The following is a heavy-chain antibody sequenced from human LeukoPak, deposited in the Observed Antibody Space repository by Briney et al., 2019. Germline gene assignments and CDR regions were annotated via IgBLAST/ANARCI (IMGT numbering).Heavy chain of an antibody. J-gene: IGHJ4*02. Sequence: PGRSLRLSCEASGFTFSSYAMHWVRQAPGQGLEWVAVISYDGSNKYYADSVKGRFTISRDNSKNTLYLQMNSLRAEDTAVYYCARGGVVPAAPDYWGQGTLVTVSS. D-gene: IGHD2-2*01. V-gene: IGHV3-30*04. CDR3: ARGGVVPAAPDY. CDR1: GFTFSSYA. CDR2: ISYDGSNK.